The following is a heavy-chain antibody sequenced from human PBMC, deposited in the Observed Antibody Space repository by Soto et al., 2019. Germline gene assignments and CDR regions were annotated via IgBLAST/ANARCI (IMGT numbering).Heavy chain of an antibody. CDR2: IVPIFGTA. CDR1: GGTFSSHG. J-gene: IGHJ6*02. V-gene: IGHV1-69*12. CDR3: ARGRYSGYDMPDTYYYYNCGMDV. D-gene: IGHD5-12*01. Sequence: QGQLVQSGAEVKKPGSSVKVSCKASGGTFSSHGISWVRQAPGQGLEWMGGIVPIFGTADDAQRFRGRVTITADESTSKAYMEVSSLRSGDTAVYYCARGRYSGYDMPDTYYYYNCGMDVWGQGTTVTVSS.